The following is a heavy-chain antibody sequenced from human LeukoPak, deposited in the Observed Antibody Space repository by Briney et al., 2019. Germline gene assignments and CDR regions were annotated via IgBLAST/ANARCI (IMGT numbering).Heavy chain of an antibody. CDR2: IYYSGST. J-gene: IGHJ5*02. D-gene: IGHD3-10*01. Sequence: PSETLSLTCTVSGGSISSYYWSWIRQPPGKGLEWIGYIYYSGSTNYNPSLKSRVTISVDTSKNQFSLKLSSVTAADTAVYYCARFFGIRGVIGWFDPWGQGTLVTVSS. CDR3: ARFFGIRGVIGWFDP. V-gene: IGHV4-59*01. CDR1: GGSISSYY.